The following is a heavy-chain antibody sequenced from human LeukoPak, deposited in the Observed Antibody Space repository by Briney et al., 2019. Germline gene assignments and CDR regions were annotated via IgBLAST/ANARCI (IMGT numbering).Heavy chain of an antibody. V-gene: IGHV3-21*01. CDR1: GFTFSSYS. CDR3: ARDPLPYYYDSSGYEY. D-gene: IGHD3-22*01. Sequence: GGSLRLSCAASGFTFSSYSMNWVRQAPGKGLEWVSSISSSSSYIYYADSVKGRFTISRDNAKNSLYLQMNSLIAEDTAVYYCARDPLPYYYDSSGYEYWGQGTLVTVSS. J-gene: IGHJ4*02. CDR2: ISSSSSYI.